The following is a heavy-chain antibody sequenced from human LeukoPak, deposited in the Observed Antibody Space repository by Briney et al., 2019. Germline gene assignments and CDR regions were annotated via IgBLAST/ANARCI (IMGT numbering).Heavy chain of an antibody. J-gene: IGHJ5*02. Sequence: EGSLRLSCAASGFTFSSYAMSWVRQAPGKGLEWVSAISGSGGSTYYADSVKGRFTISRDNSKNTLYLQMNSLRAEDTAVYYCAKRGSIAARRSRDNWFDPWGQGTLVTVSS. CDR3: AKRGSIAARRSRDNWFDP. CDR1: GFTFSSYA. V-gene: IGHV3-23*01. D-gene: IGHD6-6*01. CDR2: ISGSGGST.